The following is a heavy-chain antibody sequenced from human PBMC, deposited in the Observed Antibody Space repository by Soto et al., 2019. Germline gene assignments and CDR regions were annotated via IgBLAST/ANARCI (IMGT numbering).Heavy chain of an antibody. V-gene: IGHV4-59*01. D-gene: IGHD2-21*02. J-gene: IGHJ4*02. CDR3: ARTVVLTAIRYYYFDY. CDR2: IYYDGSP. Sequence: SETLSLTCTVSGGSLSGYYWSWIRQPPGKGLEWIAYIYYDGSPKYNPSLKSRVTISVDTSKNQFSLRLNSVTAADTAVYYCARTVVLTAIRYYYFDYWGQGTPVTVSS. CDR1: GGSLSGYY.